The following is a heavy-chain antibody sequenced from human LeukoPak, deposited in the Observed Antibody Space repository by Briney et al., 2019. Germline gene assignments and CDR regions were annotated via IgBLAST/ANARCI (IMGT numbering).Heavy chain of an antibody. J-gene: IGHJ4*02. CDR1: GFTVSSNY. CDR2: VHHSGGT. V-gene: IGHV4-39*01. CDR3: ARQQSSSFLRRGYIES. D-gene: IGHD5-18*01. Sequence: PGGSLRLSCAASGFTVSSNYMSWVRLTPGKGLEWIATVHHSGGTYVNPSLNRRVTISVHMSKSQFSLTLTSVTAADTAVYYCARQQSSSFLRRGYIESWGQGTLVTVSS.